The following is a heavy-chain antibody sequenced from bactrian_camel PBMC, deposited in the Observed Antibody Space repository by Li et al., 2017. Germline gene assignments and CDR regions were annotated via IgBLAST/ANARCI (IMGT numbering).Heavy chain of an antibody. CDR3: AADCPAGYGVTMVADFRY. J-gene: IGHJ6*01. CDR2: IVTGDGRT. D-gene: IGHD2*01. CDR1: GYTSSITY. Sequence: VQLVESGGGSVQAGGSLRLSCAASGYTSSITYMAWFRQAPGRDPEGVATIVTGDGRTYYADSVKGRSAISQENGKSTVYLQMNSLKPGDTGKYYCAADCPAGYGVTMVADFRYWGQGTQVTVS. V-gene: IGHV3S40*01.